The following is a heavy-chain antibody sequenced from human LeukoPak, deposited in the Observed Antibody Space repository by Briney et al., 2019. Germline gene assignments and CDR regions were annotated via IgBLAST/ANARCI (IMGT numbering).Heavy chain of an antibody. CDR2: ISWNSGSI. CDR1: GFTFDDYA. J-gene: IGHJ3*02. V-gene: IGHV3-9*01. CDR3: AKAITMIVADAFDI. D-gene: IGHD3-22*01. Sequence: GRSLRLSCAASGFTFDDYAMHWVRQAPGKGLEWVSGISWNSGSIGYADSVKGRFTISRDNAKNSLYLQMNSLRAEDTALYYCAKAITMIVADAFDIWGQGTMVTVSS.